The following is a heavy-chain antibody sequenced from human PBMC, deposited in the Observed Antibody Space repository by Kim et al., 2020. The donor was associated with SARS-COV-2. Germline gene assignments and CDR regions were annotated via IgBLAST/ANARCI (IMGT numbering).Heavy chain of an antibody. D-gene: IGHD3-10*01. CDR3: ATDYGSGSNYYYGMDV. CDR1: GFTVSSNY. J-gene: IGHJ6*02. V-gene: IGHV3-53*04. Sequence: GGSLRLSCAASGFTVSSNYMSWVRQAPGKGLEWVSVIYSGGITYYADSVKGRFTISRHNSKNTLYLQMNSLRAEDTAVYYCATDYGSGSNYYYGMDVWGQGTTVTVSS. CDR2: IYSGGIT.